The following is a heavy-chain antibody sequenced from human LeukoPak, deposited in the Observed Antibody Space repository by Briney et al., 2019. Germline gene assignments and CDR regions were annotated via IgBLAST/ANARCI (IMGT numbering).Heavy chain of an antibody. CDR2: INHSGST. CDR3: ARHRPYCSGGSCYYYMDV. V-gene: IGHV4-34*01. CDR1: GGSFSGYY. Sequence: SETLSLTCAVYGGSFSGYYWSWIRQPPGKGLEWIGEINHSGSTNYNPSLKSRVTISVDTSKNQFSLKLSSVTAADTAVYYCARHRPYCSGGSCYYYMDVWGKGTTVTVS. D-gene: IGHD2-15*01. J-gene: IGHJ6*03.